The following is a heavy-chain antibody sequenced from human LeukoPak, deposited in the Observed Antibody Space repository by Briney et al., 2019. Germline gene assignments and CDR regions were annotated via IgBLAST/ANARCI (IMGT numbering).Heavy chain of an antibody. Sequence: ASVKVSCKASGYTFTGYYMHWVRQAPGQGLEWMGWINPNSGGTNYAQKFQGRVTMTRDTSISTAYMELRSLRSDDTAVYYCARFHYSSGYHYWGQGTLVTVSS. D-gene: IGHD3-22*01. CDR1: GYTFTGYY. V-gene: IGHV1-2*02. CDR2: INPNSGGT. CDR3: ARFHYSSGYHY. J-gene: IGHJ4*02.